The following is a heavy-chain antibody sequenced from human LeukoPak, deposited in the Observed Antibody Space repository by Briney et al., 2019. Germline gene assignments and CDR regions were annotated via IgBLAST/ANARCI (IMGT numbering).Heavy chain of an antibody. D-gene: IGHD1-14*01. CDR3: ARGVEPLAANTLAY. Sequence: GGSLRLSCAASGFTFITNDMTWGRQAPGKGLEGVSVLYSDGNTKYADSVQGRFTISRDNSKNTLYLEMNSLSPDDTAVYYCARGVEPLAANTLAYWGQGTLVTVSS. V-gene: IGHV3-53*01. CDR1: GFTFITND. J-gene: IGHJ4*02. CDR2: LYSDGNT.